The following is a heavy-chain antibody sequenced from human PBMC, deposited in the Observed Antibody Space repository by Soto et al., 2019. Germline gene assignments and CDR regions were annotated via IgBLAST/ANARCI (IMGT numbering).Heavy chain of an antibody. CDR1: GGSISSYY. D-gene: IGHD3-3*01. Sequence: QVQLQESGPGLVKPSETLSLTCTVSGGSISSYYWSWIRQPPGKGLEWIGYIYYSGSTNYNPSLKSRVTISVDTSKNQFSLKLSSVTAADTAVYYCAREVILEWLHTKNNWFDPWGQGTLVTVSS. V-gene: IGHV4-59*01. CDR2: IYYSGST. CDR3: AREVILEWLHTKNNWFDP. J-gene: IGHJ5*02.